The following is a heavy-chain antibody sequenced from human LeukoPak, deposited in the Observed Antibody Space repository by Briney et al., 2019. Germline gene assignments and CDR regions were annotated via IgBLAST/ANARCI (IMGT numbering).Heavy chain of an antibody. CDR1: GSTFSSYA. D-gene: IGHD3-3*01. CDR2: IIPIFGTA. CDR3: ASGIFGVVAYYYYGMDV. Sequence: SVKVSCKASGSTFSSYAISWVRQAPGQGLEWMGGIIPIFGTANYAQKFQGRVTITADESTSTAYMELSSLRSEDTAVYYCASGIFGVVAYYYYGMDVWGQGTTVTVSS. J-gene: IGHJ6*02. V-gene: IGHV1-69*13.